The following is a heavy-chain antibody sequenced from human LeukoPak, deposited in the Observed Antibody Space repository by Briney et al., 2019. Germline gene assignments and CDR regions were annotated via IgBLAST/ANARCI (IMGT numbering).Heavy chain of an antibody. Sequence: PGGSLRLSCAASGFTFGDFAMHWVRQAPGKGLEWVSLISEDGDTYYGDSVKGRFTVSRDNSKNSLYLQMNSLRTVDTGLYYCARVRTAMEIGAYWGQGTLVTVSS. CDR3: ARVRTAMEIGAY. CDR1: GFTFGDFA. D-gene: IGHD5-18*01. J-gene: IGHJ4*02. CDR2: ISEDGDT. V-gene: IGHV3-43*02.